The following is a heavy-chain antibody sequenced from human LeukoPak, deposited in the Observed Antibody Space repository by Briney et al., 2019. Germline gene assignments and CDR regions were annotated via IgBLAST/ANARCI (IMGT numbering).Heavy chain of an antibody. CDR3: ARVETVVVMGDGYFDY. CDR2: IIPIFGTA. Sequence: SVKVSCKASGGTFSSYAISWVRQAPGQGLEWMGGIIPIFGTANYAQKSQGRVTITTDESTSTAYMELSSLRSEDTAVYYCARVETVVVMGDGYFDYWGQGTLVTVSS. D-gene: IGHD3-22*01. CDR1: GGTFSSYA. J-gene: IGHJ4*02. V-gene: IGHV1-69*05.